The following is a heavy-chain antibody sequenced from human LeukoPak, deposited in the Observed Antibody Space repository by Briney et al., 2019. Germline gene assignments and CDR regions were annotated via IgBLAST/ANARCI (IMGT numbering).Heavy chain of an antibody. Sequence: SETLSLTCSVSAGSISSSNYYWGWIRQPPGKTLEWIVSIYSSGSTYYNPPLKSRFITLIDTTKNHCSLNLSSVAAADTAVYYCARSDGYGLVGIWGQGTMVTVSS. CDR1: AGSISSSNYY. D-gene: IGHD3-10*01. J-gene: IGHJ3*02. V-gene: IGHV4-39*07. CDR2: IYSSGST. CDR3: ARSDGYGLVGI.